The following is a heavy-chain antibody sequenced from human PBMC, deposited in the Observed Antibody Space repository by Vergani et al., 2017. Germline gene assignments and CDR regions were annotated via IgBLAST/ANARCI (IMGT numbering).Heavy chain of an antibody. CDR1: GASIDSFY. J-gene: IGHJ2*01. Sequence: VLLQEPGPGLVKPLETLSLKCSVSGASIDSFYWSWLRQSPGKGLEWIGYVFRYGNVNYNPSFNFRAAIDTSNNQLSLRLSSVTAAETAVYYCARDFGGEWYFDLWGRGTFVTGSA. CDR2: VFRYGNV. D-gene: IGHD2-15*01. CDR3: ARDFGGEWYFDL. V-gene: IGHV4-59*01.